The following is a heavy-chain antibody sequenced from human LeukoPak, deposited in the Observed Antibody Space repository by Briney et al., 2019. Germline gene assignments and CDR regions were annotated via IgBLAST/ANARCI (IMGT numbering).Heavy chain of an antibody. D-gene: IGHD3-3*01. J-gene: IGHJ5*02. CDR1: GYLFISYG. CDR2: ISAYNGNT. CDR3: ARGLEWLTRRHTWFDP. V-gene: IGHV1-18*01. Sequence: ASVRVSCKASGYLFISYGINWVRQAPGQGLEWMGWISAYNGNTNYAQKLQGRVTMTTDTSTSTAYMELRSLRSDDTAVYYCARGLEWLTRRHTWFDPWGQGTLVTVSS.